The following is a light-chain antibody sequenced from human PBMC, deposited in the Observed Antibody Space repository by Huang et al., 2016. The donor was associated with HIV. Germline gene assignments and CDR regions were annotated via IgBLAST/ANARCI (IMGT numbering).Light chain of an antibody. CDR2: AAS. CDR3: QQSYSTPWT. J-gene: IGKJ1*01. Sequence: DIQMTQSPSSLSASVGDRLTITCRASQSISSSLNWYQQKPGKAPNLLIYAASSLQSGVPSRFSGSGSGTDVALTISSLQPEDFATYYCQQSYSTPWTFGQGTKVEIK. CDR1: QSISSS. V-gene: IGKV1-39*01.